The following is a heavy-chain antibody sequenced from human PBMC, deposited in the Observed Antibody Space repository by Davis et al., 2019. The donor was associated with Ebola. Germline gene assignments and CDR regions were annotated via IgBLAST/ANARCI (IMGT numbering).Heavy chain of an antibody. Sequence: PSETLSLTCTVSGASISRHYWSWIRQPPGQGLEWIGCFYYSGSTNYNPSLKSRVTISVDTSKNQFSLKLNSVTAADTAVFYCARYWGTGGVAFDPWGQGTLVTVSS. CDR2: FYYSGST. CDR3: ARYWGTGGVAFDP. D-gene: IGHD2-8*02. V-gene: IGHV4-59*11. J-gene: IGHJ5*02. CDR1: GASISRHY.